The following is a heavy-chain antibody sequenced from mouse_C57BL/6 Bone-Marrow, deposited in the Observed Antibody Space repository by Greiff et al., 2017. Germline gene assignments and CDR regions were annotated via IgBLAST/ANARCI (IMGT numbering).Heavy chain of an antibody. CDR2: IWWDDDK. J-gene: IGHJ1*03. D-gene: IGHD2-4*01. V-gene: IGHV8-8*01. Sequence: QVTLKESGPGILQPSQTLSLTCSFSGFSLSTFGMGVGWIRQPSGKGLEWLAHIWWDDDKYYNPALKSRLTISKDTSKNQVFLKIANVDTADTATYYCARIPKTDDYAYWYFDVWGTGTTVTVSS. CDR1: GFSLSTFGMG. CDR3: ARIPKTDDYAYWYFDV.